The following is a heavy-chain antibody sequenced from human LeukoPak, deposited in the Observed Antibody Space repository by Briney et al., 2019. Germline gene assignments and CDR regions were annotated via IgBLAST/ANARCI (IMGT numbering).Heavy chain of an antibody. V-gene: IGHV4-59*08. CDR1: GGSISSYY. D-gene: IGHD1-26*01. CDR2: IYYSGST. J-gene: IGHJ6*02. Sequence: PSETLSLTCTVSGGSISSYYWSWIRQPPGKGLEWIGYIYYSGSTNYNPSLKSRVTISVDTSKNQFSLKLSSVTAADTAVYYCVSLSSGSPLRYYGMDVWGQGTTVTVSS. CDR3: VSLSSGSPLRYYGMDV.